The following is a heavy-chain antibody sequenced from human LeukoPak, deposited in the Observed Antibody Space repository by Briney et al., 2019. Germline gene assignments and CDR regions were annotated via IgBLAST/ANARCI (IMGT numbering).Heavy chain of an antibody. CDR1: GFTFTSSA. V-gene: IGHV1-58*01. J-gene: IGHJ4*02. D-gene: IGHD3-9*01. CDR3: AAHPTSYDILTGYHLSIMEDY. Sequence: GTSVKVSCKASGFTFTSSAVQWVRQARGQRLEWIGWIVVGSGNTNYAQKFQERVTITRDMSTSTAYMELSSLRSEDTAVYYCAAHPTSYDILTGYHLSIMEDYWGQGTLVTVSS. CDR2: IVVGSGNT.